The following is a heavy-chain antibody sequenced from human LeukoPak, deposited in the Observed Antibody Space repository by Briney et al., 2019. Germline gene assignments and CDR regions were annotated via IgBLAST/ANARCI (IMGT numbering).Heavy chain of an antibody. Sequence: ASVKVSCKASGYTFTSYYMHWVRQAPGQGLEWMGIINPSGGSTSYAQKFQGRVTMTRDTSTGTVYMELSSLRSEDTAVYYCASSIVEVTGRFDYWGQGTLVTVSS. J-gene: IGHJ4*02. V-gene: IGHV1-46*01. CDR1: GYTFTSYY. CDR2: INPSGGST. CDR3: ASSIVEVTGRFDY. D-gene: IGHD2-21*02.